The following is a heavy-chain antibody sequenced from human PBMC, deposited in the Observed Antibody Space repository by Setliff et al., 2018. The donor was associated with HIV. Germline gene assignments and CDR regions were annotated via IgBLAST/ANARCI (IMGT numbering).Heavy chain of an antibody. D-gene: IGHD1-20*01. CDR3: AKSFNSGPTNWNIDV. J-gene: IGHJ6*03. CDR2: ISGSAGTT. V-gene: IGHV3-23*01. Sequence: GGSLRLSCAASVFTFSSYSMNWVRQAPGEGLEWVSGISGSAGTTYYADSVKGRFTISSDNSKNTLYLQMNSLRSEDTAVYCCAKSFNSGPTNWNIDVWGTGTTVTVSS. CDR1: VFTFSSYS.